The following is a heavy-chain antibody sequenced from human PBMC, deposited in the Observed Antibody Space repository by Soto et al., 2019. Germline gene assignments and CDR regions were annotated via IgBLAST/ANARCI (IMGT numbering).Heavy chain of an antibody. CDR1: GFSLSTSGVG. CDR2: IYWDDDK. D-gene: IGHD3-3*01. CDR3: ARITIFGVLYAFDI. V-gene: IGHV2-5*02. J-gene: IGHJ3*02. Sequence: QITLKESGPTLVKPTQTLTLTCTFSGFSLSTSGVGVDWIRQPPGKALEWLALIYWDDDKRYSPSLKSRLTITKDTSKKQVVLTMTNMDPVDTATYYCARITIFGVLYAFDIWGQGTMVTVSS.